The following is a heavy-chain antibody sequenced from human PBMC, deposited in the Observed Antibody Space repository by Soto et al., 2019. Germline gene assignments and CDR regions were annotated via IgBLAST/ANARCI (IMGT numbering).Heavy chain of an antibody. CDR1: GGTFSSYA. CDR3: TTMVRGVRPNDY. D-gene: IGHD3-10*01. J-gene: IGHJ4*02. Sequence: QVQLVQSGAEVKKPGSSVKVSCKASGGTFSSYAISWVRQAPGQGLEWMGGIIPIFGTANYAQKFQGRVTITEDESTSTAYMELSSLRSEDTAVYYCTTMVRGVRPNDYWGQGTLVTVSS. V-gene: IGHV1-69*12. CDR2: IIPIFGTA.